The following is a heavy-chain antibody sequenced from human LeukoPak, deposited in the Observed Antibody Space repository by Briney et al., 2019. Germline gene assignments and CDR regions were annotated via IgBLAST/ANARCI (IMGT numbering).Heavy chain of an antibody. CDR1: GFTFSRYW. D-gene: IGHD5-24*01. CDR2: INQDESAK. CDR3: GNRVRDVTIYDF. J-gene: IGHJ4*01. V-gene: IGHV3-7*01. Sequence: PGGSLGLSCAASGFTFSRYWMSWVRQAPGKGLEWVAGINQDESAKLYVDSAKGRFTIPRDNPKNSLFLQMNALRLQDAAFYYCGNRVRDVTIYDFWGDGTLVTVSS.